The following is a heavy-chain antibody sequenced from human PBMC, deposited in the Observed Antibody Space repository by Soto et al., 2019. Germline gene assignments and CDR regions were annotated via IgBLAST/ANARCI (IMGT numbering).Heavy chain of an antibody. V-gene: IGHV4-39*01. J-gene: IGHJ4*02. CDR3: APMRIVRYQPHESYYFDY. CDR2: IYYSGST. D-gene: IGHD2-2*01. Sequence: PSETLSLTCTVSGGSISSSSYYWGWIRQPPGKGLEWIGSIYYSGSTYYNPSLKSRVTISVDTSKNQFSLKLSSVTAADTAVYYCAPMRIVRYQPHESYYFDYWGQGTLVTVSS. CDR1: GGSISSSSYY.